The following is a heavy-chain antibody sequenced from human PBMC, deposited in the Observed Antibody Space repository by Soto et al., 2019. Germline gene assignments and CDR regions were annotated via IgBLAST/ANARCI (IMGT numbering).Heavy chain of an antibody. V-gene: IGHV1-69*08. CDR1: GGTLSSYT. CDR2: VIPNLCVT. CDR3: ARDKVYCSDTSCPDFDY. D-gene: IGHD2-15*01. Sequence: QVQLVQSGAEVKKPGSSVKVSCKASGGTLSSYTFSWLRQAHGQGLAWMGRVIPNLCVTDYAMKFQVRFTIVVDTSTSTAYMELNSLRYDDTAVYYCARDKVYCSDTSCPDFDYWGQGTLVTVSS. J-gene: IGHJ4*02.